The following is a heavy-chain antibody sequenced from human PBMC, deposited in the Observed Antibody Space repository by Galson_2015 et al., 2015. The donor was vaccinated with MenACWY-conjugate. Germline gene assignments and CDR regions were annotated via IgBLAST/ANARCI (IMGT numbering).Heavy chain of an antibody. CDR1: GGSISSYY. J-gene: IGHJ4*02. V-gene: IGHV4-59*01. D-gene: IGHD1-26*01. CDR3: ARGGSYSGVCDY. Sequence: ETLFLTCTVSGGSISSYYWSWIRQPPGEGLEWIGYIYSTGSTNYNPSLKSRVTISVDTSKNQFSLKLSSVTAADTAVYYCARGGSYSGVCDYWGQGTLVSVSS. CDR2: IYSTGST.